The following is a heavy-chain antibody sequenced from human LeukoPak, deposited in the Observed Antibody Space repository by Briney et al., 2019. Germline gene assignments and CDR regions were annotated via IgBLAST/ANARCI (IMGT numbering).Heavy chain of an antibody. V-gene: IGHV4-59*08. D-gene: IGHD3-10*01. CDR2: ISYSGST. CDR3: ARHRGSYGSGTTIDY. J-gene: IGHJ4*02. CDR1: GGSIRGYY. Sequence: SETLSLTCTVSGGSIRGYYWSWIRQPPGKGLQWIGLISYSGSTNYSPSLKSRVSMSLDTSKDQFSLKVTSVTAADTALYSCARHRGSYGSGTTIDYWGQGTLVTVSS.